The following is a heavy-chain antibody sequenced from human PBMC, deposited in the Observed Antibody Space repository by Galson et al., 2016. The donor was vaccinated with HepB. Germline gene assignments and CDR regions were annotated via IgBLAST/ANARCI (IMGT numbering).Heavy chain of an antibody. CDR3: AGPGMGSYRH. V-gene: IGHV4-39*01. Sequence: ETLSLTCTVSGGSVISSDFYWGWIRQPPGKGLEWIGSIYYTGSAYYNPSLKSRVTLSVDTSRNQFSLKVTSVTAADTAVYYCAGPGMGSYRHWGQGTLVSVSS. CDR1: GGSVISSDFY. CDR2: IYYTGSA. D-gene: IGHD3-16*02. J-gene: IGHJ4*02.